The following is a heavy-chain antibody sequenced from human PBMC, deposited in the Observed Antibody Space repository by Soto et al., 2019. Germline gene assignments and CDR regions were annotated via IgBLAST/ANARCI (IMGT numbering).Heavy chain of an antibody. J-gene: IGHJ4*02. CDR1: GFTFSSYA. CDR3: AKDDSSGYYSGGVDY. Sequence: PGGSLRLSCAASGFTFSSYAMSWVRQAPGKGLEWVSAISGSGGSTYYADSVKGRFTISRDNSKNTLYLQMNSLRAEDTAVYYCAKDDSSGYYSGGVDYWGQGTLVTVSS. D-gene: IGHD3-22*01. CDR2: ISGSGGST. V-gene: IGHV3-23*01.